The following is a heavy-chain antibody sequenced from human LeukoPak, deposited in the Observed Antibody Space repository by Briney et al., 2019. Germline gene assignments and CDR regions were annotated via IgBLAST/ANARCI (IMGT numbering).Heavy chain of an antibody. V-gene: IGHV4-59*08. CDR2: IYHSGST. Sequence: SETLSLTCTVSGGSISSSYWSWIRQPPGKGLEWIGYIYHSGSTNYNPSLTSRVTISVDASKNQVSLKPSSVTAADTALYYCARGNDYWGQGTLVTVSS. CDR3: ARGNDY. J-gene: IGHJ4*02. CDR1: GGSISSSY.